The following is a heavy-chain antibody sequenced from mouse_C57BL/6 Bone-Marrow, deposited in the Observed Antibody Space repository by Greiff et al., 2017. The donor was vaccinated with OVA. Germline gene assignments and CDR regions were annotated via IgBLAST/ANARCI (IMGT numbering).Heavy chain of an antibody. CDR1: GYKFTSYW. J-gene: IGHJ3*01. D-gene: IGHD2-5*01. CDR2: IYPGNSDT. V-gene: IGHV1-5*01. CDR3: TRSDYYSNPWFAY. Sequence: VQLQQSGTVLARPGASVKMSCKTSGYKFTSYWMHWVKQRPGQGLEWIGAIYPGNSDTSYNQKFKGKAKLTAVTSASTAYMELSSLTNEDSAVYYCTRSDYYSNPWFAYWGQGTLVTVSA.